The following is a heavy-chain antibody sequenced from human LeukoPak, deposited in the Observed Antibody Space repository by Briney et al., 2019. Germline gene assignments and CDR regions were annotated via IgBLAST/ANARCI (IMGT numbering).Heavy chain of an antibody. J-gene: IGHJ4*02. V-gene: IGHV4-30-2*01. D-gene: IGHD1-26*01. Sequence: SETLSLTCAVSGGSISSGGYSWSWIRQPPGKGLEWIGYIYHSGSTYYNPSLKSRVTISVDRSKNQFSLKLSSVTAADTAVYYCARGVPPVGASPYFDYWGQGTLVTVSS. CDR1: GGSISSGGYS. CDR3: ARGVPPVGASPYFDY. CDR2: IYHSGST.